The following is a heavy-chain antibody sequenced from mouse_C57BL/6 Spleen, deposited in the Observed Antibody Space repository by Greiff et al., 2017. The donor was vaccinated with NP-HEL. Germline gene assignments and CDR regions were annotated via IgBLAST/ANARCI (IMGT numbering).Heavy chain of an antibody. Sequence: EVKLMESGGDLVKPGGSLKLSCAASGFTFSSYGMSWVRQTPDKRLEWVATISSGGSYTYYPDSVKGRFTISRDNAKNTLYLQMSSLKSEDTAMYYCARHSMRYYFDYWGQGTTLTVSS. CDR1: GFTFSSYG. V-gene: IGHV5-6*01. CDR3: ARHSMRYYFDY. CDR2: ISSGGSYT. J-gene: IGHJ2*01.